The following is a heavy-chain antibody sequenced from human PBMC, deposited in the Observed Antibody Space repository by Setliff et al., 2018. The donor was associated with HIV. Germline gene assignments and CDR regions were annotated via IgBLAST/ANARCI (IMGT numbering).Heavy chain of an antibody. V-gene: IGHV7-4-1*02. CDR3: ARVSDTGVDPQTHRDY. D-gene: IGHD2-21*01. CDR2: INTNTGNP. Sequence: ASVKVSCKSSGYTFTNYALNWVRQAPGQGLEWMGWINTNTGNPTYAQGFTGRFVFSLDTSVSTAYLQISSLKAEDSAIYYCARVSDTGVDPQTHRDYWGQGTPVTVSS. CDR1: GYTFTNYA. J-gene: IGHJ4*02.